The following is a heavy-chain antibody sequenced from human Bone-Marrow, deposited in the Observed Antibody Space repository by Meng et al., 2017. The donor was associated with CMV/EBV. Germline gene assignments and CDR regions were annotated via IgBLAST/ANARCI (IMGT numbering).Heavy chain of an antibody. Sequence: GGSLRLSCAASGFTFSNYEMNWVRQAPGKGPEWLSYISNSSSARYYADSVEGRFTISRDNAKNSLYLQMNSLRPEDTAVYYCARVLGGSCYAENWFDPWGQGTLVTVSS. J-gene: IGHJ5*02. CDR1: GFTFSNYE. D-gene: IGHD2-15*01. CDR3: ARVLGGSCYAENWFDP. CDR2: ISNSSSAR. V-gene: IGHV3-48*03.